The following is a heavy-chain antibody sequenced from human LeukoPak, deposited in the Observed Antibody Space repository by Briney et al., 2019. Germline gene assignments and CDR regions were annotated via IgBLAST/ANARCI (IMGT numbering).Heavy chain of an antibody. CDR2: IIPIFGTA. Sequence: SVKVSCKASGGTFSSYAISWVRQAPGQGLEWMGRIIPIFGTANYAQKFQGRVTITTDESTSTAYMELSSLRSEDTAVYYCAREGVRRGSNIVLVVAARPGAFDIWGQGTMVTVSS. D-gene: IGHD2-15*01. J-gene: IGHJ3*02. CDR1: GGTFSSYA. V-gene: IGHV1-69*05. CDR3: AREGVRRGSNIVLVVAARPGAFDI.